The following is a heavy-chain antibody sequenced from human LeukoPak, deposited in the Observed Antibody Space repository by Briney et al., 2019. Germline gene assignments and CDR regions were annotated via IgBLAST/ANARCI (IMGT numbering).Heavy chain of an antibody. CDR2: ISNSGSTI. D-gene: IGHD6-19*01. CDR1: GFAFSDYY. J-gene: IGHJ3*02. CDR3: ARDPSSGWSGAFDI. Sequence: GGSLRLSCAASGFAFSDYYMSWIRQAPGKGLEWVSYISNSGSTIYYADSVKGRFTISRDNAKNSLYLQMNSLRAEDTAVYYCARDPSSGWSGAFDIWGQGTMVTVSS. V-gene: IGHV3-11*04.